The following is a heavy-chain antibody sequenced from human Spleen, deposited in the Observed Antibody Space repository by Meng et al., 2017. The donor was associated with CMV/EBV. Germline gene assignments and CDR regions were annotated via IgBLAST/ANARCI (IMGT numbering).Heavy chain of an antibody. Sequence: LRLSCTVSGDSISSAYYYWSWVRQPPEKGLEWIGYIYYSGDTYYNPSLKSRVTISADTSKNQFSLNVNFVTAADTAVYYCARVTYGDASQPYYFDYWGQGRMVTVSS. J-gene: IGHJ4*02. D-gene: IGHD1-14*01. CDR2: IYYSGDT. CDR3: ARVTYGDASQPYYFDY. CDR1: GDSISSAYYY. V-gene: IGHV4-30-4*08.